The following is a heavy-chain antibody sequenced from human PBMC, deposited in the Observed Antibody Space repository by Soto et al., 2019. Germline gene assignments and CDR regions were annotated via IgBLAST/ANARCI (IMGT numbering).Heavy chain of an antibody. CDR3: ARAPYYDSSGYYSY. D-gene: IGHD3-22*01. Sequence: SETLSLTCAVYGGSFSGYYWIWIRQPPGKGLEWIGEINHSGSTNYNPSLKSRVTISVDTSKNQFSLKLSSVTAADTAVYYCARAPYYDSSGYYSYWGQGTLVTVSS. V-gene: IGHV4-34*01. CDR1: GGSFSGYY. J-gene: IGHJ4*02. CDR2: INHSGST.